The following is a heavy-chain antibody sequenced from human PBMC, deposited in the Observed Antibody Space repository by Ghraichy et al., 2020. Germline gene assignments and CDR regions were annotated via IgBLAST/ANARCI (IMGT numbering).Heavy chain of an antibody. CDR1: GFTFKSYI. D-gene: IGHD6-13*01. J-gene: IGHJ4*02. Sequence: GGSPRLSCAASGFTFKSYIMNWVRQAPGKGLEWVSAISGSSSYIYYADSVKGRFTISRDNAKNSLYLQMNSLRAEDTAVYYCARGLYPGIAAAGTRVFDYWGQGTLVTVSS. V-gene: IGHV3-21*01. CDR2: ISGSSSYI. CDR3: ARGLYPGIAAAGTRVFDY.